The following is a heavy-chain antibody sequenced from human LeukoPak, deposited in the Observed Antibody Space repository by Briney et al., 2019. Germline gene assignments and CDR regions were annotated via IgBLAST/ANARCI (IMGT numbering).Heavy chain of an antibody. CDR1: VYTFTSYG. CDR2: ISAYNGNT. D-gene: IGHD6-19*01. Sequence: PVGSVKVSCTASVYTFTSYGISWVRQAPGQGLEGMGWISAYNGNTNYAQQLQGRVTMTTDTSTSTAYMELSRLRSDDTAVYYCARDIPGVWGIAVSYWGQGTLVTVSS. CDR3: ARDIPGVWGIAVSY. V-gene: IGHV1-18*01. J-gene: IGHJ4*02.